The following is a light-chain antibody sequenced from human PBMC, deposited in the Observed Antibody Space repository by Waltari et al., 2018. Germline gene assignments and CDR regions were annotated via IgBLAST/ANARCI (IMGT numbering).Light chain of an antibody. J-gene: IGKJ2*03. CDR2: YAN. V-gene: IGKV1-13*02. Sequence: IQMSQSPSSLSASVGDRVTITCRASQGISSYFNWYQQKPGKSPKLLIYYANSLASGVPSRFSGSGSGTEFTLTISSLQPEDFATYYCQQGNSYPYSFGQGTKVEIK. CDR3: QQGNSYPYS. CDR1: QGISSY.